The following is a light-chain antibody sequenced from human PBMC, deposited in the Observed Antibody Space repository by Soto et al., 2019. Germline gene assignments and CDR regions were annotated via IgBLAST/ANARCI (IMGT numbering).Light chain of an antibody. CDR3: QQYNSYRKT. Sequence: DIQMTQSPSTLSASVGDRVTITCRASESISSWLAWYQQKPGKAPKLLIYDASSLESGVPSRFSGSGSGTEFTLTISSLQPDDFATYYCQQYNSYRKTFGQGTKVGIK. CDR2: DAS. CDR1: ESISSW. V-gene: IGKV1-5*01. J-gene: IGKJ1*01.